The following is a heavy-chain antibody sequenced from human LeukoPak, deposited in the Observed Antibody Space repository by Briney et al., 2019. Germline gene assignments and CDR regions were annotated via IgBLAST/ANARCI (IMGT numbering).Heavy chain of an antibody. V-gene: IGHV3-23*01. CDR3: ARARASGRSGFDY. CDR1: GFTFSSYD. Sequence: GGSLRLSCAASGFTFSSYDVSWVRQAPGKGLEWVSAISGSGDRTHYADSVKGRFTISRDNSKNTLYLQMNSLRDEDTAVYYCARARASGRSGFDYWGQGTLVTVSS. CDR2: ISGSGDRT. D-gene: IGHD2-15*01. J-gene: IGHJ4*02.